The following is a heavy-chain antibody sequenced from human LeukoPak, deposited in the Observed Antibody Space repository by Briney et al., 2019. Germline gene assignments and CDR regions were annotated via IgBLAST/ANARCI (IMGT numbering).Heavy chain of an antibody. CDR1: GFTFTNYA. J-gene: IGHJ4*02. V-gene: IGHV3-23*01. Sequence: GGSLRLSCAASGFTFTNYAMSWVRQAPGKGLEWVSGMSGRGVSTYYADSVKGRFTISSDNSKNTLYLQMNSLRAEDTAIYYCAKDCNGGNCYIDYWGQGALVTVAS. CDR2: MSGRGVST. D-gene: IGHD2-15*01. CDR3: AKDCNGGNCYIDY.